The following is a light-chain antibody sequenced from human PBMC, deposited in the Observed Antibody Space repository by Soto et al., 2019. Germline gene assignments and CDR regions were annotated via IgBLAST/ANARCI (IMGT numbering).Light chain of an antibody. Sequence: EVVLTQSPATLSLSPGERATLSCRASQSVSSSYLAWYQQKPDQAPRLLIYGASSRAAGIPDRFSGSGSGTDFTLTISRLEPEDFAVYSCHQYGNSPPTFGQGTKVEIK. CDR2: GAS. J-gene: IGKJ1*01. V-gene: IGKV3-20*01. CDR1: QSVSSSY. CDR3: HQYGNSPPT.